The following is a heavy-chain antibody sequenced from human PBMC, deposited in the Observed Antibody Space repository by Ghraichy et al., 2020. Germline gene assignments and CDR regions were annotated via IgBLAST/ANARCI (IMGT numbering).Heavy chain of an antibody. CDR3: VRWDSSGWCDYYGMDV. Sequence: GGSLRLSCSASGFTFSSYAMHWVRQAPGKGLEYVSAISSNGGSTYYADSVKGRFTISRDNSKNTRYLQMSSLRPEDTAGYYCVRWDSSGWCDYYGMDVWGQGTTVTVSS. J-gene: IGHJ6*02. V-gene: IGHV3-64D*06. CDR1: GFTFSSYA. D-gene: IGHD6-19*01. CDR2: ISSNGGST.